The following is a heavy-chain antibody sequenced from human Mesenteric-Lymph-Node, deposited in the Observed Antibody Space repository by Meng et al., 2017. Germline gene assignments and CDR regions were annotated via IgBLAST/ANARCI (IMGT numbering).Heavy chain of an antibody. J-gene: IGHJ4*02. CDR2: ISTNTGNP. CDR3: GTLKYTSGFYGPAY. D-gene: IGHD6-19*01. Sequence: VEVGQFGSELKKPGASAKVSCKVSGYSFTRYPMNGVRQAPGQGIEWMGWISTNTGNPTYAQGFTGRFVFSVDTSVSTAYLQISSLKAEDTAVYYCGTLKYTSGFYGPAYWGQGALVTVSS. CDR1: GYSFTRYP. V-gene: IGHV7-4-1*02.